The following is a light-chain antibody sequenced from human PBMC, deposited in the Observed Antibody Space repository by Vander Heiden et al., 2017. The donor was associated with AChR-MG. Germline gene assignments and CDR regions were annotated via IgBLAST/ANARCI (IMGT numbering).Light chain of an antibody. CDR1: QSISSY. Sequence: DIQMTQSPSSLSASVGDRVTITCRASQSISSYLNWYQQKPGKAPKLLIYAASSLQSGVPSRFGGSGSGTDFTLTISSLQPEDFATYYCQQNDSTPLLTFGGGTKVEIK. CDR3: QQNDSTPLLT. V-gene: IGKV1-39*01. J-gene: IGKJ4*01. CDR2: AAS.